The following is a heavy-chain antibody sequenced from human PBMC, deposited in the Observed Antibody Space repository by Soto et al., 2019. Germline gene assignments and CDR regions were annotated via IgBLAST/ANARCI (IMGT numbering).Heavy chain of an antibody. D-gene: IGHD3-22*01. J-gene: IGHJ6*02. CDR1: GFTFSSYW. V-gene: IGHV3-7*01. Sequence: GGSLRLSCAASGFTFSSYWMSWVRQGPGKGLEWVANIKQDGSEKYYVDSVKGRFTISRDNAKNSLYLQMNSLRAADTAVYYCARDKGYYDSSGYYYYYGMDVWGQGTTVTVSS. CDR3: ARDKGYYDSSGYYYYYGMDV. CDR2: IKQDGSEK.